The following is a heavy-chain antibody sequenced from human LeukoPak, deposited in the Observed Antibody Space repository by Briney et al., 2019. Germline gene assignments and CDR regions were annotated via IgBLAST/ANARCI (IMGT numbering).Heavy chain of an antibody. CDR1: GYTFTGYY. V-gene: IGHV1-2*02. D-gene: IGHD6-19*01. J-gene: IGHJ4*02. CDR2: INPNSGGT. Sequence: ASVKVSCKASGYTFTGYYTHWVRQAPGQGLEWMGWINPNSGGTNYAQKFQGRVTMTRDTSISTAYMELSRLRSDDTAVYYCARDMVEVAVAGNNPDYWGQGTLVTVSS. CDR3: ARDMVEVAVAGNNPDY.